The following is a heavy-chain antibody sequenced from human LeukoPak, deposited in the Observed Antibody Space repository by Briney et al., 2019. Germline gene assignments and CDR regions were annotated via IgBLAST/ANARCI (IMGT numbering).Heavy chain of an antibody. CDR2: IYYSGST. CDR1: GGSISSSSYY. CDR3: ARQTMITFGGVIVHAFDI. Sequence: PSETLSLTCTVSGGSISSSSYYWGWIRQPPGKGLEWIGSIYYSGSTYYNPSLKSRVTISVDTSKNQFYLKLSSVTAADTAVYYCARQTMITFGGVIVHAFDIWGQGTMVTVSS. V-gene: IGHV4-39*01. D-gene: IGHD3-16*02. J-gene: IGHJ3*02.